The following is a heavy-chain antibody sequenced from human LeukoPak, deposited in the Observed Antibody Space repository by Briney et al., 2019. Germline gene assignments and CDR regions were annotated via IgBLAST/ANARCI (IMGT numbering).Heavy chain of an antibody. Sequence: SETLSLTCTVSGGSISGYYWSWSRQAPGKGVEWIGNLYYNRGAWFKSSLKSRVTISVDTSKNQFSLKLSSVTAADTAVYYCPLFLEWPKRAFDIWGQGTMVTVSS. CDR3: PLFLEWPKRAFDI. J-gene: IGHJ3*02. D-gene: IGHD3-3*01. CDR1: GGSISGYY. CDR2: LYYNRGA. V-gene: IGHV4-59*04.